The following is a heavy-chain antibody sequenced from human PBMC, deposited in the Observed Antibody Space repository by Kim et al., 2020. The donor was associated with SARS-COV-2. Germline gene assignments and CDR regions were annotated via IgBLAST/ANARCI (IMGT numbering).Heavy chain of an antibody. J-gene: IGHJ6*02. CDR1: GFTFSSHG. CDR2: VCIDGIQRAHGDT. CDR3: AKSRDGYLHGLDV. Sequence: GGSLRLSCAASGFTFSSHGMHWVRQAPGKGLEWVADVCIDGIQRAHGDTAYAESVKGRFDISRDKSKNTLYLQMNNLGDEDTGIYYCAKSRDGYLHGLDVWGQGTSVSV. D-gene: IGHD6-25*01. V-gene: IGHV3-33*03.